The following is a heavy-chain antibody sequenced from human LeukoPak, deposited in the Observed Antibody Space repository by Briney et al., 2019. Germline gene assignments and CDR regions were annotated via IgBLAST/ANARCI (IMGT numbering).Heavy chain of an antibody. D-gene: IGHD5-24*01. V-gene: IGHV4-34*01. Sequence: ASETLSLTCAVYGASFSRYYWSWIRQSPGKGLEWIAEIDHRGDTNYNPSVKSRVTISVDTSKNQFSLKVRSLSAADTAVYYCARGATISETGYFDFWGQGTLVTVSS. CDR1: GASFSRYY. CDR3: ARGATISETGYFDF. CDR2: IDHRGDT. J-gene: IGHJ4*03.